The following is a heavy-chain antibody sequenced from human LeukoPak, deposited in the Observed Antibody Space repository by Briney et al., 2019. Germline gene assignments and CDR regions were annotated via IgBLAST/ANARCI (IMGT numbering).Heavy chain of an antibody. V-gene: IGHV3-49*02. J-gene: IGHJ4*02. Sequence: WIRQPPGKGLEWVGFIRSKAYGGTTEYAASVKGRFTISRDDSKSIAYLQMNSLKTEDTAVYYCTSEDSSSSNSVWGQGTLVTVSS. D-gene: IGHD6-13*01. CDR3: TSEDSSSSNSV. CDR2: IRSKAYGGTT.